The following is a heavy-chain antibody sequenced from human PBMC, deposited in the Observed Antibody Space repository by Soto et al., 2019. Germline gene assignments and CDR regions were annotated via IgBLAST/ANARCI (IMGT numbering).Heavy chain of an antibody. J-gene: IGHJ5*02. CDR3: ARGPWNDDMGHFDP. CDR2: IYYSGST. V-gene: IGHV4-31*03. CDR1: GGSISSGGYY. D-gene: IGHD1-1*01. Sequence: PSETLSLTCTVSGGSISSGGYYWSWIRQQPGKGLEWIGYIYYSGSTYYNPSLKSRVTISVDTSKNQFSLKLSSVTAADTAVYYCARGPWNDDMGHFDPWGQGTLVTVSS.